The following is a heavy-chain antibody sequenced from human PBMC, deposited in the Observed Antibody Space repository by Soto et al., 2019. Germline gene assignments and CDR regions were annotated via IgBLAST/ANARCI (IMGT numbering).Heavy chain of an antibody. CDR3: AIDDRPRSGYYALYYYGRDV. CDR1: GGSVTSRPYH. V-gene: IGHV4-61*01. D-gene: IGHD3-22*01. CDR2: VSYNGGA. Sequence: QVQLQESGPGLVQPSETLALTCSVSGGSVTSRPYHWSWIRQSPENGLEWMGYVSYNGGANNTPPPQGRVHISLATTQNKVPLRLNSVTAGDTALYYCAIDDRPRSGYYALYYYGRDVWGRGTPVTVSS. J-gene: IGHJ6*02.